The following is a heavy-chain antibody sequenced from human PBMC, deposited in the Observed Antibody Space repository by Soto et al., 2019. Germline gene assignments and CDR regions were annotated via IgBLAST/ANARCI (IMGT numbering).Heavy chain of an antibody. D-gene: IGHD3-10*01. V-gene: IGHV3-23*01. Sequence: GGSLRLSCAASGFTFSSYAMSWVRQAPGKGLEWVSAISGSGGSTYYADSVKGRFTISRDNSKNTLYLQMNSLRAEDTAVYYCAKDLPITMVRGVITKPAFDYWGQGTLVTVSS. CDR2: ISGSGGST. J-gene: IGHJ4*02. CDR3: AKDLPITMVRGVITKPAFDY. CDR1: GFTFSSYA.